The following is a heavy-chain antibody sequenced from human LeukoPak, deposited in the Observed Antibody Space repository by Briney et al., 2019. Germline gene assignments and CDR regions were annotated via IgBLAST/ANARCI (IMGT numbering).Heavy chain of an antibody. J-gene: IGHJ4*02. CDR3: AINYYDYVWGSYRVDY. CDR2: MNPNSGNT. Sequence: GASVKVSCKASGYTFTSYDINWVRQATGQGLEWMGWMNPNSGNTGYAQKFQGRVTMTRNTSISTAYMELSSLRSEDTAVYYCAINYYDYVWGSYRVDYWSQGTLVTVSS. V-gene: IGHV1-8*01. CDR1: GYTFTSYD. D-gene: IGHD3-16*02.